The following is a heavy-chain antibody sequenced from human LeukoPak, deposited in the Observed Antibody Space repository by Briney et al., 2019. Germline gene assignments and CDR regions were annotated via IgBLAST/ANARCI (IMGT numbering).Heavy chain of an antibody. V-gene: IGHV1-8*01. CDR2: MNPNSGNT. CDR3: ASALRGCSGGSCYSTALYYFDY. CDR1: GYTFTSYD. J-gene: IGHJ4*02. Sequence: ASVEVSCKASGYTFTSYDINWVRQATGQGLEWMGWMNPNSGNTGYAQKFQGRVTMTRNTSISTAYMELSSLRSEDTAVYYCASALRGCSGGSCYSTALYYFDYWGQGTLVTVSS. D-gene: IGHD2-15*01.